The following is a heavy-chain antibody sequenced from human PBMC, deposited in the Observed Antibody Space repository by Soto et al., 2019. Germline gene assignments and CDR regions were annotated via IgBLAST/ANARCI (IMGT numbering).Heavy chain of an antibody. CDR3: AKVIVLVPAAMGYYYYGLDV. Sequence: SVKVSCKASGGTFSSYAISWVRQAPGQGLEWMGGIIPIFGTANYAQKFQGRVTITADESTSTAYMELSSLRSEDTAVYYCAKVIVLVPAAMGYYYYGLDVWGQGTTVTVSS. CDR1: GGTFSSYA. J-gene: IGHJ6*02. CDR2: IIPIFGTA. V-gene: IGHV1-69*13. D-gene: IGHD2-2*01.